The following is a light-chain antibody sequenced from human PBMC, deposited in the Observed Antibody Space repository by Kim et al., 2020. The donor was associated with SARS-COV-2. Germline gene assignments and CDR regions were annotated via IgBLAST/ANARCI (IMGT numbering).Light chain of an antibody. CDR1: QSLNNNY. V-gene: IGKV3-20*01. J-gene: IGKJ2*01. Sequence: LSPGDTAYLSCRASQSLNNNYLAWYQHKSGQAPRLLSYYVSSRAAGIPDRFSGSGSGTEFTLTISRLEPQDFAVYYCQQYGSSSYTFGQGTKLEI. CDR2: YVS. CDR3: QQYGSSSYT.